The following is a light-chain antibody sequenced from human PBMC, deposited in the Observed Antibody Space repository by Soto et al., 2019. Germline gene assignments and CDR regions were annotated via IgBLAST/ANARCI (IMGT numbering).Light chain of an antibody. CDR3: QQSYSTPPIT. Sequence: DIQMTQSPSSLSASVGDRVTITCRASQSISNYLNWYQQKPGKAPKLLIYAASSLQSGVPSRFSGSGSGTDFTLIISSLQPEDFATYYCQQSYSTPPITFGQGTRLEIK. CDR2: AAS. J-gene: IGKJ5*01. V-gene: IGKV1-39*01. CDR1: QSISNY.